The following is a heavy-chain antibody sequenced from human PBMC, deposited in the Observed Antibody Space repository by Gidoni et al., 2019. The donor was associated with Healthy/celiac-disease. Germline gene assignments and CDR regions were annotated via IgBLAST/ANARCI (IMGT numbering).Heavy chain of an antibody. CDR1: GGSFSGYY. J-gene: IGHJ5*02. V-gene: IGHV4-34*01. Sequence: QVQLQQWGAGLLKPSETLSLTCAVYGGSFSGYYWSWIRQPPGKGLEWIGEINHSGSTNYNPSLKSRVTISVDTSKNQFSLKLSSVTAADTAVYYCARGPLRPSSWHNPRIWFDPWGQGTLVTVSS. D-gene: IGHD6-13*01. CDR3: ARGPLRPSSWHNPRIWFDP. CDR2: INHSGST.